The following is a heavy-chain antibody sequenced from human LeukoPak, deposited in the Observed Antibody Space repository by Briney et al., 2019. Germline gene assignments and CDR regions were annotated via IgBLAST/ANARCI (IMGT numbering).Heavy chain of an antibody. CDR2: IYHSGST. CDR3: AREGSLYYFDY. V-gene: IGHV4-30-2*01. Sequence: SQTLSLTCTVSGGSISSGGYYWSWIRQPPGRGLEWIGYIYHSGSTYYNPSLKSRVTISVDRSKNQFSLKLSSVTAADTAVYYCAREGSLYYFDYWGQGTLVTVSS. D-gene: IGHD6-13*01. CDR1: GGSISSGGYY. J-gene: IGHJ4*02.